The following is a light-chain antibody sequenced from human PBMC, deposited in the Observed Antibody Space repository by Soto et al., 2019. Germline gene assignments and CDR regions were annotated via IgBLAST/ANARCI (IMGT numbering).Light chain of an antibody. J-gene: IGKJ1*01. Sequence: EIVLTQSPGTVSLSPGERAALSCRASQSVSSNYLAWYQQKPGQAPRLLIYGASSRATGIPDRFSGSGSGTDFTLTISRLEPEDFAVYYCQQYVTSARTFGQGTKVDIK. V-gene: IGKV3-20*01. CDR3: QQYVTSART. CDR2: GAS. CDR1: QSVSSNY.